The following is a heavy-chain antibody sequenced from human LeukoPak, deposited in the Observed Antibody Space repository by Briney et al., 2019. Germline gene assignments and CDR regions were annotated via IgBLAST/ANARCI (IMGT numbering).Heavy chain of an antibody. J-gene: IGHJ4*02. D-gene: IGHD3-10*01. Sequence: PGGSLRLSCAASGFTFSSYGMSWVRQAPGKGLEWVSAIGGSGDRTYHADSVKGRFTVSRDNSKSTLYPQMNSLRAEDTAVYYCAKRRYYDSGIPHYWGQGTQVTVSS. CDR2: IGGSGDRT. CDR1: GFTFSSYG. V-gene: IGHV3-23*01. CDR3: AKRRYYDSGIPHY.